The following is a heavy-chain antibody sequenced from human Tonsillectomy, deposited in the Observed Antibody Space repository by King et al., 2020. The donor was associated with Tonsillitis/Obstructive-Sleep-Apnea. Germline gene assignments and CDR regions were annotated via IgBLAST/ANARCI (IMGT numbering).Heavy chain of an antibody. CDR3: ARIRKEHYDFWSGYYIPPPDY. V-gene: IGHV2-26*01. CDR1: GFSLSNARMG. J-gene: IGHJ4*02. CDR2: IFSNDEK. D-gene: IGHD3-3*01. Sequence: VTLKESGPVLVKPPETLTLTCTVSGFSLSNARMGVSWIRQPPGKALEWLAHIFSNDEKSYSTSLKSRLTISKDTSKSQVVLTMTNMDPVDTATYYCARIRKEHYDFWSGYYIPPPDYWGQGTLVTVSS.